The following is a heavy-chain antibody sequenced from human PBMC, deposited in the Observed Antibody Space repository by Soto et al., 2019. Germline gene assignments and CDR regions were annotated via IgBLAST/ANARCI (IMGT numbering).Heavy chain of an antibody. J-gene: IGHJ5*02. V-gene: IGHV3-33*01. CDR3: XXXXXXXXSSGWTWFDP. CDR1: GFSFGSYG. D-gene: IGHD3-22*01. CDR2: IWYDGSNK. Sequence: QVQLVESGGGVVQPGRSLRLSCVASGFSFGSYGMHWVRQAPGRRLEWLTVIWYDGSNKYYADSVKGRFTTSRDNSNXXLYLXXXXXXXXXXXXXXXXXXXXXXXSSGWTWFDPWGQGTQVTVSS.